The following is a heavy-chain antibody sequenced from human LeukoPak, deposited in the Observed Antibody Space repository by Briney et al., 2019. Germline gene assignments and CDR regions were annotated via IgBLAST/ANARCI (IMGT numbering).Heavy chain of an antibody. CDR1: GGSISSYY. Sequence: PSETLSLTCTVSGGSISSYYWSWIRQPPGKGLEWIGYIYYSGSTNYNPSLKSRVTTSVDTSKNQFSLKLSSVTAADTAVYYCAREGLGSGAFDIWGQGTMVTVSS. D-gene: IGHD3-10*01. V-gene: IGHV4-59*01. CDR3: AREGLGSGAFDI. CDR2: IYYSGST. J-gene: IGHJ3*02.